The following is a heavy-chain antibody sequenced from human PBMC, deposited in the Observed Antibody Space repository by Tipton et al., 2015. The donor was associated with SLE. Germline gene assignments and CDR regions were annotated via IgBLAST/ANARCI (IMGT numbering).Heavy chain of an antibody. CDR3: ARGQRNTNGILDS. CDR1: GFTFSSYA. J-gene: IGHJ4*02. CDR2: ISYDGSNK. Sequence: SLRLSCAASGFTFSSYAMHWVRQAPGKGLEWVAVISYDGSNKYYADSVKGRFTISRDNSKNTLYLQMNSLRAEDTAVYYCARGQRNTNGILDSWVQGTLVTVSS. D-gene: IGHD1-14*01. V-gene: IGHV3-30-3*01.